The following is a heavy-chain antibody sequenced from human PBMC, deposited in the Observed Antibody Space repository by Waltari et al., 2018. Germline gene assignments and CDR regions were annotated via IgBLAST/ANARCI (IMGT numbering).Heavy chain of an antibody. J-gene: IGHJ5*02. CDR2: INPNSGGK. V-gene: IGHV1-2*02. CDR1: GYTFTGYY. D-gene: IGHD3-10*01. Sequence: QVQLVQSGAEVKKPGASVKVSCKASGYTFTGYYMHWVRQAPGQGLEWMGWINPNSGGKNYAQKFQGRVTMTRDTAINTAYMELSRLRSDDTAVYYCARDYYGSGSYYTVWFDPWGQGTLVTVSS. CDR3: ARDYYGSGSYYTVWFDP.